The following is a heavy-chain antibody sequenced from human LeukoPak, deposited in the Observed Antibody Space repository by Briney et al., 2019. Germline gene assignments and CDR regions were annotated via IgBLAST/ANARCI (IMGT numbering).Heavy chain of an antibody. V-gene: IGHV1-18*01. J-gene: IGHJ5*02. D-gene: IGHD3-16*01. CDR2: IITYNGNT. Sequence: ASVKVSCKASGYTFTSYGISWVRQAPGQGLEWMGYIITYNGNTNYAQKLQGRVTMTTDTSTSTAYMELRSLRSDDTAVYYCARRRGGWFDPWGQGTLVTVSS. CDR3: ARRRGGWFDP. CDR1: GYTFTSYG.